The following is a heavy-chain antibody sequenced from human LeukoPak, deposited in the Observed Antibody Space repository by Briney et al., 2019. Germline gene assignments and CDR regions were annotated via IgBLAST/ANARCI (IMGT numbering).Heavy chain of an antibody. Sequence: ASVKVSCKASGYTFTVHYMHWVRQAPGQGLEWMGRIHPNSGDTIYAQIFQGRVTMTRDTSVSTAYMELSSLTSGDTAVYYCAKNLASWGQGTLVTVSS. CDR2: IHPNSGDT. CDR3: AKNLAS. J-gene: IGHJ5*02. V-gene: IGHV1-2*06. D-gene: IGHD3-3*02. CDR1: GYTFTVHY.